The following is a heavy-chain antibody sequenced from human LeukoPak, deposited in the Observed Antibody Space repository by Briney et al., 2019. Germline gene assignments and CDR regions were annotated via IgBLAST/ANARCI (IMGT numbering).Heavy chain of an antibody. V-gene: IGHV1-2*02. CDR1: GYTFTGYY. CDR2: INPNSGGT. Sequence: ASVKVSCKASGYTFTGYYMHWVRQAPGQGLEWMGWINPNSGGTNYAQKFQGRVTMTRDTSISTAYMELSRLRSDDTAVYYCARGLLWFGEFDYWDQGTLVTVSS. D-gene: IGHD3-10*01. CDR3: ARGLLWFGEFDY. J-gene: IGHJ4*02.